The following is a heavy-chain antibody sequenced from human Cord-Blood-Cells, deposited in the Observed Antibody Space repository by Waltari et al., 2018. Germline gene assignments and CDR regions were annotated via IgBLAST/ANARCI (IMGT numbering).Heavy chain of an antibody. J-gene: IGHJ4*02. CDR1: GGPCSGYY. V-gene: IGHV4-34*01. Sequence: QVQLQQRGAGLSKPSETLSLHCAVFGGPCSGYYRSWLRLPPGKGREWIGEINHSESNNNNPSLKSGVTISVDTSKNQFSLKLSAVTAADTAVYYCARGRIAPDYWGQGTLVTVSS. D-gene: IGHD6-13*01. CDR2: INHSESN. CDR3: ARGRIAPDY.